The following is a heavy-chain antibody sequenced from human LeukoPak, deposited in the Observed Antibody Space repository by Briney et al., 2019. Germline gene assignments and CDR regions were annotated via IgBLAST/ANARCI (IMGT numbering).Heavy chain of an antibody. V-gene: IGHV1-3*01. Sequence: ASVKVSCKASGYTFTSYAMHWVRQAPGQRLEWMGWINAGNGNTKYSQKFQGGVTITRDTSASTAYMELSSLRSEDTAVYYCARVPTNGDYYGPGSPYYFDYWGQGTLVTVSS. CDR2: INAGNGNT. D-gene: IGHD3-10*01. J-gene: IGHJ4*02. CDR1: GYTFTSYA. CDR3: ARVPTNGDYYGPGSPYYFDY.